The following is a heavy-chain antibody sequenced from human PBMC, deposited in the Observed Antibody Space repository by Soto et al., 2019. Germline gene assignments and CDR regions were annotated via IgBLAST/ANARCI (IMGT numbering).Heavy chain of an antibody. V-gene: IGHV3-72*01. CDR3: ARGPDIFTAYYGPFDF. D-gene: IGHD3-9*01. CDR1: GFKFSDYY. CDR2: IRNKANGYTS. Sequence: EVQLVESGGGLVQAGQSLRLSCGTAGFKFSDYYMDWVRQAPGKGLEWVGRIRNKANGYTSVFAASVKDRFTISRDDSKNSLYLQMNSLTTEDPAVYYCARGPDIFTAYYGPFDFWGQGTLVTVSS. J-gene: IGHJ4*02.